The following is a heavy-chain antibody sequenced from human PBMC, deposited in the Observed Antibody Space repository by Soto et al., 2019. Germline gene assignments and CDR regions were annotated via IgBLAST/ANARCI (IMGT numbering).Heavy chain of an antibody. D-gene: IGHD3-10*01. V-gene: IGHV4-59*08. CDR2: ISYIGST. CDR3: ARHGGISMLRGVLTSFDS. Sequence: SETLSLTCTVSGGSISSYSWSWIRQPPGKGLEWIAYISYIGSTNYIPSLKSRVTISADTSENQVSLKLSPVTAAATAVYYCARHGGISMLRGVLTSFDSWGQGTMVRVSS. CDR1: GGSISSYS. J-gene: IGHJ3*02.